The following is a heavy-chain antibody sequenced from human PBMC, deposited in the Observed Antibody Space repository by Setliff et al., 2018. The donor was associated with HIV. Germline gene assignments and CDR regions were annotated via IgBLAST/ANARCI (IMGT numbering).Heavy chain of an antibody. CDR2: VKIDSDGGTI. Sequence: PGGSLRLSCKPSGLNVRGAWMNWVSQAPGKGLEWVGRVKIDSDGGTIVYAAHVQGRFVISRDDSQNLLSLQLNALRAEDTGVYYCTTATIPPAGLGALDILGPGTSVTVS. CDR1: GLNVRGAW. D-gene: IGHD3-16*01. CDR3: TTATIPPAGLGALDI. V-gene: IGHV3-15*01. J-gene: IGHJ3*02.